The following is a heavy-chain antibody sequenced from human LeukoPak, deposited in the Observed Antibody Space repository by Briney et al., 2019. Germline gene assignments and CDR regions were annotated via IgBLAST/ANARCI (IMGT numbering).Heavy chain of an antibody. CDR3: AREYSSGWYYFDY. J-gene: IGHJ4*02. CDR2: ISYDGSNE. CDR1: GFTFSSYG. D-gene: IGHD6-19*01. Sequence: PGGSLRLSCAASGFTFSSYGMHWVRQAPGKGLEWVAVISYDGSNEYYADSVKGRFTISRDNSKNTLYLQMNSLRAEDTAVYYCAREYSSGWYYFDYWGQGTLVTVSS. V-gene: IGHV3-30*03.